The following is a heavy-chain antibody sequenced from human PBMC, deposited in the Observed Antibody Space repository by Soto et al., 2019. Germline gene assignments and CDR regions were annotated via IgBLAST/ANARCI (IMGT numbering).Heavy chain of an antibody. CDR1: GHSFTSYW. D-gene: IGHD6-13*01. V-gene: IGHV5-51*01. Sequence: EVQLVQSGAEVKKPGESLKISCKGSGHSFTSYWIGWVRQMPGKGLEWMGIIYPGDSDTRYSPSFQGQVTISADKSISTGYLQWSSLKASDTAMYYCARTLAAGKYYYGMDVWGQGTTITVSS. CDR3: ARTLAAGKYYYGMDV. CDR2: IYPGDSDT. J-gene: IGHJ6*02.